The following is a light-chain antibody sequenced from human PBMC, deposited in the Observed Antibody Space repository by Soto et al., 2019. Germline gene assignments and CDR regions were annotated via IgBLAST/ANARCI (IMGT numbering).Light chain of an antibody. V-gene: IGKV1-5*01. CDR3: QQYKDYVYT. CDR1: QTVERW. CDR2: DVS. Sequence: DIQMTQSPSTLSASVGDRVIITCRASQTVERWMAWYQQKPGKAPKLLISDVSTLERGVPSRFCGSGSATEFTLPISGLQPDDFATYYCQQYKDYVYTFGQGTKVESK. J-gene: IGKJ2*01.